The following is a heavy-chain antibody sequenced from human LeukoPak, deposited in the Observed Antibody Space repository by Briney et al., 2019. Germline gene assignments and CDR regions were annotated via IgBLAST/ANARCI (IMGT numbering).Heavy chain of an antibody. V-gene: IGHV4-4*02. J-gene: IGHJ1*01. CDR1: GGSITSSNW. D-gene: IGHD3-10*01. Sequence: SGTLSLTCAISGGSITSSNWWTWVRQPPGKGLEWAGEIYLRGNTNYNPSLESRVSISVDESKTQLSLRLESVTAAGTAVYYCANLGYNTKPRTNYGSGSLEHFQHWGQGTLVTVSS. CDR2: IYLRGNT. CDR3: ANLGYNTKPRTNYGSGSLEHFQH.